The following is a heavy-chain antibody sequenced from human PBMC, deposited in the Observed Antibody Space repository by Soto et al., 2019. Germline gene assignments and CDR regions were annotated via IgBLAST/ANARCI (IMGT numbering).Heavy chain of an antibody. CDR3: AADVGGYIYGLARH. D-gene: IGHD4-17*01. V-gene: IGHV4-30-4*01. Sequence: PSETLSLTCTVSGGSISSGDYYWSWIRQPPGKGLEWIGYIYYSGSTYYNPSLKSRVTISVDTSKNQFSLKLSSVTAADTAVYYCAADVGGYIYGLARHWGPGTLVTVSS. CDR2: IYYSGST. J-gene: IGHJ4*02. CDR1: GGSISSGDYY.